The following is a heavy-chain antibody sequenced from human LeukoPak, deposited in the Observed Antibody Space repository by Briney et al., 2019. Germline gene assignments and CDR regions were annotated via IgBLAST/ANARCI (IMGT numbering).Heavy chain of an antibody. CDR2: ISSSSSTI. V-gene: IGHV3-48*01. Sequence: GGSPRLSCAASGFTFSSYSMNWVRQAPGKGLEWVSYISSSSSTIYYADSVKGRFTISRDNAENSLYLQMNSLRAEDTAVYYCARDLRWYAYWGQGTLVTVSS. CDR3: ARDLRWYAY. CDR1: GFTFSSYS. D-gene: IGHD4-23*01. J-gene: IGHJ4*02.